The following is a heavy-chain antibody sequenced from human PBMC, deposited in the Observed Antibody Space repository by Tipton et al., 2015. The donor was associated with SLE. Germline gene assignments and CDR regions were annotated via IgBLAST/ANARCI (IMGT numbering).Heavy chain of an antibody. CDR2: IYYSGST. CDR3: ARRVREGCDY. Sequence: TLSLTCTVSGASISSYYWSWIRQPPGKRLEWIGYIYYSGSTNYNPSLKSRVTISVDTSQNQFSLKLTSVTAADTAVYYCARRVREGCDYWGQGTLVTVSS. V-gene: IGHV4-59*12. J-gene: IGHJ4*02. CDR1: GASISSYY.